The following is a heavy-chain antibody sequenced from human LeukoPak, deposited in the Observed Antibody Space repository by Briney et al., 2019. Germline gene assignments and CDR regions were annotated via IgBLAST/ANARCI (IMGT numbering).Heavy chain of an antibody. CDR2: ISGSGGST. CDR3: AKDLGDGYNFDYFDY. CDR1: GFTFSSYG. V-gene: IGHV3-23*01. D-gene: IGHD5-24*01. J-gene: IGHJ4*02. Sequence: GGSLRLSCAASGFTFSSYGMSWVRQAPGKGLEGVAAISGSGGSTYYADSVKGRFTISRDNSKNTLYLQMNSLRAEDTAVYYCAKDLGDGYNFDYFDYWGQGTMVTVSS.